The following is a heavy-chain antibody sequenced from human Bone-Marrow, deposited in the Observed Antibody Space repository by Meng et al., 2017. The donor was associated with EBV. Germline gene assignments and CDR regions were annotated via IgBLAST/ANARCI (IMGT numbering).Heavy chain of an antibody. J-gene: IGHJ4*02. D-gene: IGHD3-10*01. CDR1: AVTFGGYS. V-gene: IGHV1-69*01. CDR3: AGESGRGFSLDY. CDR2: VIPMSDTS. Sequence: QGQGARSGPVGTKPWPSRKCVCTGCAVTFGGYSLSWVRQAPGQGLEWIGWVIPMSDTSYYAQKLRQSTMITAEASTRTPHMYLSGPGSDDTVDYYAAGESGRGFSLDYWGQGTLVTVSS.